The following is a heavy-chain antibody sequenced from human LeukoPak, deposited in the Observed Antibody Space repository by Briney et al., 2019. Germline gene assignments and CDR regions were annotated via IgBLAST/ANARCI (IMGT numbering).Heavy chain of an antibody. Sequence: GGSLRLSCAASGFTLSGNSMHWVRQAPGKGLVWVSSSYADGSTFYADCVKGRFTISRDNAKNTVYLQMNSLRGEDTAVYYCTGSGGNSCWGQGTMVTVSS. D-gene: IGHD6-19*01. V-gene: IGHV3-74*01. CDR2: SYADGST. J-gene: IGHJ3*01. CDR3: TGSGGNSC. CDR1: GFTLSGNS.